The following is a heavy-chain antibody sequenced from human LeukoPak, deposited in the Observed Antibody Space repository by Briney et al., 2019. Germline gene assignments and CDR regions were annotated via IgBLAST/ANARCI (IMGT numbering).Heavy chain of an antibody. CDR1: GYTFTGYY. J-gene: IGHJ4*02. CDR2: INPNSGGT. V-gene: IGHV1-2*02. Sequence: ASVKVSCKASGYTFTGYYMRWVRQAPGQGLEWMGWINPNSGGTNYAQKFQGRVTMTRDTSISTAYMELSRLRSDDTAVYYCARFGYYDSSGYYLFDYWGQGTLVTVSS. D-gene: IGHD3-22*01. CDR3: ARFGYYDSSGYYLFDY.